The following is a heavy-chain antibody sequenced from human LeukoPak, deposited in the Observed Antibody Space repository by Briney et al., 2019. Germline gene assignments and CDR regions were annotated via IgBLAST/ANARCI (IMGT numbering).Heavy chain of an antibody. V-gene: IGHV1-2*02. CDR2: INPNSGGT. J-gene: IGHJ3*02. Sequence: ASVKVSCKASGYTFTGYYMHWVRQAPGQGLGWMGWINPNSGGTNYAQKFQGRVTMTRDTSISTAYMELSRLRSDDTAVYYCARDLIVVVPAAMMGDDAFDIWGQGTMVTVSS. CDR3: ARDLIVVVPAAMMGDDAFDI. CDR1: GYTFTGYY. D-gene: IGHD2-2*01.